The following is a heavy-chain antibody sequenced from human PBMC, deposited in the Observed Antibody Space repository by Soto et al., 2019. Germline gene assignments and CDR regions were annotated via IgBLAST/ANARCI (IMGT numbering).Heavy chain of an antibody. CDR3: AKDSFSGRLVAQRFDP. J-gene: IGHJ5*02. CDR1: GFIFSSYA. Sequence: EVQLLESGGGLVQPGGSLRLSCAGSGFIFSSYAMSWVRQAPGKWLEWVSAISDSGGNTYYADSVKGRFTISRDNSKNTLYLQMNSLRAEDTAVYYCAKDSFSGRLVAQRFDPWGQGTLVTVSS. CDR2: ISDSGGNT. V-gene: IGHV3-23*01. D-gene: IGHD6-25*01.